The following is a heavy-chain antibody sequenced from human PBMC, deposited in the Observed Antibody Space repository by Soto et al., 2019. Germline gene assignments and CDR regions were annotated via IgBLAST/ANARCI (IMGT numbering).Heavy chain of an antibody. J-gene: IGHJ4*02. CDR2: ISTYNGNT. Sequence: QVQLVQSGAEVKKPGASVKVSCKASGYTFTSYGINWVRQAPGQGLEWTGWISTYNGNTNYAQKLQGRVTMTTDTSTRTDYMALSSLRADETAVNYCARAPLYDHFWSGLESDFWGTGTLVTASS. CDR3: ARAPLYDHFWSGLESDF. CDR1: GYTFTSYG. D-gene: IGHD3-3*01. V-gene: IGHV1-18*01.